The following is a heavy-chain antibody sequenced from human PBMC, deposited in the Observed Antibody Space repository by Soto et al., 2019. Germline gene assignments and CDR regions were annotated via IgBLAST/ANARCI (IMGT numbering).Heavy chain of an antibody. Sequence: GGSLRLSCAASGFTFDDYAMHWVRQAPGKGLEWVSGISWNSGSIGYADSVKGRFTISRDNAKNSLYLQMNSLRAEDTALYYCAKASRPDYDFWSGYYTGDAFGIWGQGTMVTVS. J-gene: IGHJ3*02. V-gene: IGHV3-9*01. D-gene: IGHD3-3*01. CDR2: ISWNSGSI. CDR1: GFTFDDYA. CDR3: AKASRPDYDFWSGYYTGDAFGI.